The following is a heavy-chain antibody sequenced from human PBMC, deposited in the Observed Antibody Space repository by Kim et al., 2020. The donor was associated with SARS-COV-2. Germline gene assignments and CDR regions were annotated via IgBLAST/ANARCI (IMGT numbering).Heavy chain of an antibody. Sequence: SETLSLTCPGASFFINSSSYYWGCIRQPPGQGLEGVGSIYYSGSTYYNPSLKSRVTISVDTSKNQFSLKLSSVTAADTAVYYCARQGIVVVPAANNWFDPWGQGTLVTVSS. V-gene: IGHV4-39*01. J-gene: IGHJ5*02. CDR2: IYYSGST. CDR3: ARQGIVVVPAANNWFDP. D-gene: IGHD2-2*01. CDR1: SFFINSSSYY.